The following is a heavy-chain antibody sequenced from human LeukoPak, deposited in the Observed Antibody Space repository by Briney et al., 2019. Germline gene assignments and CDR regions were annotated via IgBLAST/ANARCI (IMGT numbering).Heavy chain of an antibody. CDR3: AKDIPEHSSSFDAFDI. D-gene: IGHD6-13*01. Sequence: GRSLRLSCAASGFTFDDYAMHWVRQAPGKGLEWVSGISWNSGSIGYADSVKGRFTISRDNAKNSLYLQMNSLRAEDTALYYCAKDIPEHSSSFDAFDIWGQGTMVTVSS. V-gene: IGHV3-9*01. CDR1: GFTFDDYA. J-gene: IGHJ3*02. CDR2: ISWNSGSI.